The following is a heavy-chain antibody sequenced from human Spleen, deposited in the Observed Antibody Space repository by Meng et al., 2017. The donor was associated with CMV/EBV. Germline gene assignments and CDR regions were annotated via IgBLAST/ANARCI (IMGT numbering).Heavy chain of an antibody. J-gene: IGHJ5*02. CDR1: GFTFDDYA. CDR3: TTDLSIVVVPAAIAWFDP. D-gene: IGHD2-2*01. V-gene: IGHV3-49*04. Sequence: GGSLRLSCTASGFTFDDYAMSWVRQAPGEGLEWVGFIRSKAYGGTTEYAASVKGRFTISRDDSKSIAYLQMNSLKTEDKAVYYCTTDLSIVVVPAAIAWFDPWGQGTLVTVSS. CDR2: IRSKAYGGTT.